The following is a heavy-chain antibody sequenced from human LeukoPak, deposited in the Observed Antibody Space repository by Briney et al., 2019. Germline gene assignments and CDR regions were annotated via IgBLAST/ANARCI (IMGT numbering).Heavy chain of an antibody. CDR1: GGTFSSYA. Sequence: SVKVSCKASGGTFSSYAISWVRQAPGQGLEWMGGIIPIFGTANYAQKFQGRVTITTDESTSTAYMELSSLRYEDTAVYYCAVVIGYYYYYMDVWGKGTTVTVSS. CDR3: AVVIGYYYYYMDV. J-gene: IGHJ6*03. CDR2: IIPIFGTA. D-gene: IGHD3-22*01. V-gene: IGHV1-69*05.